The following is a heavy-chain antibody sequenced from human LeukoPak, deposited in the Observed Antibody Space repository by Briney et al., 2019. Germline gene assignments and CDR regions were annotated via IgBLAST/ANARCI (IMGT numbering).Heavy chain of an antibody. D-gene: IGHD6-19*01. CDR2: ISFEESNK. J-gene: IGHJ4*02. V-gene: IGHV3-30*03. CDR3: ARGKEPVAGSLSHFDY. CDR1: GFTFSNYG. Sequence: PGGSLRLSCVASGFTFSNYGMHWVRQAPGKGLEWVAVISFEESNKYYADSVKGRFTISRDNSKNMLYLQMNSLRAEDTAVYYCARGKEPVAGSLSHFDYWGQGTLVTVSS.